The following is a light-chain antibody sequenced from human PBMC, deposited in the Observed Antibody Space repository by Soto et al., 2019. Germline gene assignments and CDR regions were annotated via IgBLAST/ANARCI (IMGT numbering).Light chain of an antibody. CDR1: SSDVGSYNH. Sequence: QSALTQPASVSGSPGQSITISCTGTSSDVGSYNHVSWYQHHPGKAPKLIIYEGSKRPSGVSNRFSGSKSGNTASLTISGLQAEDEADYHCCSYAGSTMVVFGGGTKLTVL. CDR3: CSYAGSTMVV. V-gene: IGLV2-23*01. J-gene: IGLJ2*01. CDR2: EGS.